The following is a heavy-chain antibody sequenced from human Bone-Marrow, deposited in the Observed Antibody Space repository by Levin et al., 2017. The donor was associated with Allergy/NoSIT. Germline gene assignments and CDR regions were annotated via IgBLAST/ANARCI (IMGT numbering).Heavy chain of an antibody. Sequence: LSLTCAASGFTFSAFGMHWVRQAPGWGLEWVAVVSHDGSHRVYADSVKARFTISRDNSKKIHYLQMDSLGPEDTAVYYCSRDRGEWGQFYLDSWGQGILVTVSS. D-gene: IGHD1-26*01. V-gene: IGHV3-33*01. CDR1: GFTFSAFG. J-gene: IGHJ4*02. CDR3: SRDRGEWGQFYLDS. CDR2: VSHDGSHR.